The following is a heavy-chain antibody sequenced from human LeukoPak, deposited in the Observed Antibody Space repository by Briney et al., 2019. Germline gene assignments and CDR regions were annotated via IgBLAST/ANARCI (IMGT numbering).Heavy chain of an antibody. CDR3: AHYGDLRFFDY. Sequence: ASXKVSCKASGGTFISYAISWVRQAPGQGREWMGGIIPIFGTANYAQKFQGRVTITTDESTSTAYMELSSLRSEDTAVYYCAHYGDLRFFDYWGQGTLVTVSS. J-gene: IGHJ4*02. V-gene: IGHV1-69*05. D-gene: IGHD4-17*01. CDR1: GGTFISYA. CDR2: IIPIFGTA.